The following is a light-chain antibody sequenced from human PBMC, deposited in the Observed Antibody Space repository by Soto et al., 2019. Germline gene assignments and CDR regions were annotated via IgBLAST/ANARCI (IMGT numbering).Light chain of an antibody. CDR2: DTS. Sequence: IVLTQSPGTLSLSPGERATLSCRASQSVSSNYLAWYQQKPGQAPRLLIYDTSSRATGIPDRFSGSGSGTDFTLTISRLEPEDFAVYYCQQYDSPWTFGQGTKVEIK. CDR3: QQYDSPWT. CDR1: QSVSSNY. J-gene: IGKJ1*01. V-gene: IGKV3-20*01.